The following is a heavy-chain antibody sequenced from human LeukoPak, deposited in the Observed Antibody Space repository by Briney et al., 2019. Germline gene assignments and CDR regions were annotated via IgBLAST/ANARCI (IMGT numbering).Heavy chain of an antibody. CDR3: ARNEVITFGGVIAYRNINTEFDY. J-gene: IGHJ4*02. CDR2: ICSRSSYI. CDR1: GITLRSNS. V-gene: IGHV3-21*01. D-gene: IGHD3-16*02. Sequence: PGGPLRRSCAASGITLRSNSKNWVRQGPGKGLEWVSSICSRSSYIYYAVSVKGRFTIFRENAKNSLYLQMNSLRAEDTAVYYCARNEVITFGGVIAYRNINTEFDYWGQGTLVTVSS.